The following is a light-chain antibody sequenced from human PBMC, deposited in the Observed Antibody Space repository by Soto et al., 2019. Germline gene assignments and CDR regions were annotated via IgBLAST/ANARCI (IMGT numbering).Light chain of an antibody. CDR3: QQYNSYSAIT. CDR1: QSISTW. Sequence: DIQMTQSPSTLSASVGDRVTITCRASQSISTWLAWYQQKPGKAPKLLIYKASSLESGVPSRFSGSGSGTEFTLTISSLQPDDFATYYCQQYNSYSAITFGQGTRLDIE. V-gene: IGKV1-5*03. CDR2: KAS. J-gene: IGKJ5*01.